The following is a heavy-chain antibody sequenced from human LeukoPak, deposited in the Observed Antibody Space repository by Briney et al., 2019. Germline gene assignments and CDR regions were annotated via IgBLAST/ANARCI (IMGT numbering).Heavy chain of an antibody. CDR1: GYTFTSYY. CDR2: INPSGGST. V-gene: IGHV1-46*01. CDR3: ARDLEVTMIVVVIPHAFDI. Sequence: ASVKVSCKASGYTFTSYYMHWVRQAPGQGLEWMGIINPSGGSTSYTQKFQGRVTMTTDTSTSTAYMELRSLRSDDTAVYYCARDLEVTMIVVVIPHAFDIWGQGTMVTVSS. D-gene: IGHD3-22*01. J-gene: IGHJ3*02.